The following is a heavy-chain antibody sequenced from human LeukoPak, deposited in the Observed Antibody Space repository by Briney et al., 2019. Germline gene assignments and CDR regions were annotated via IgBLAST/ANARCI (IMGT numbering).Heavy chain of an antibody. Sequence: SQTLSLTCTVSGGSISSGGYYWSWIRQHPGKGLEWIGYIYYSGSTHYNPSLKSRLTISVDTSKNQFSLKLSSVTAADTAVYYCARDRSRGTGTFDYWGQGTLVTVSS. V-gene: IGHV4-31*03. D-gene: IGHD1-1*01. CDR3: ARDRSRGTGTFDY. CDR2: IYYSGST. J-gene: IGHJ4*02. CDR1: GGSISSGGYY.